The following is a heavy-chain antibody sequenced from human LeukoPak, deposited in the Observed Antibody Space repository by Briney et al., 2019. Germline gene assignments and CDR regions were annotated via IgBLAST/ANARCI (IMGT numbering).Heavy chain of an antibody. CDR2: ISYDGSNK. D-gene: IGHD5-12*01. V-gene: IGHV3-30*18. CDR1: GFTFSSYG. CDR3: AKDLANYYYYGMDV. J-gene: IGHJ6*02. Sequence: GGSLRLSCAASGFTFSSYGMHWVRQAPGKGLEWVAVISYDGSNKYYADSVKGRFTISRDNSKNTLYLQMNSLRAEDTAVYYCAKDLANYYYYGMDVWGQGTTVAASS.